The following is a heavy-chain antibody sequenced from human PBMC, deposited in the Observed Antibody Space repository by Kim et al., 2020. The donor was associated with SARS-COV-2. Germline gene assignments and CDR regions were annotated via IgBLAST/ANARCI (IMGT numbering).Heavy chain of an antibody. CDR1: GFTFSNYA. Sequence: GGSLRLSCAASGFTFSNYARHWVRQAPGKGLEWLSDITCNGGSTYYADPVKGRFTISRDISKNTLYLQMNSLRAEDTAVYYCAKAHTRVTGIDYYWY. D-gene: IGHD2-8*02. CDR3: AKAHTRVTGIDYYWY. J-gene: IGHJ2*01. CDR2: ITCNGGST. V-gene: IGHV3-23*01.